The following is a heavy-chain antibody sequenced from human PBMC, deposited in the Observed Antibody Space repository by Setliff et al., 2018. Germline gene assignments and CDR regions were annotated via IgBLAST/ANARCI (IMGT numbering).Heavy chain of an antibody. J-gene: IGHJ6*02. V-gene: IGHV3-23*01. D-gene: IGHD6-13*01. CDR1: GLTFSSYA. CDR3: TRVGRQLVYYYYGMDV. CDR2: ISGSGGST. Sequence: PGGSLRLSCAASGLTFSSYAMSWVRQAPGKGLEWVSAISGSGGSTYYAAPVKGRFTISRDDSKNTLYLQMNSLKTEDTAVYYCTRVGRQLVYYYYGMDVWGQGTTVTVSS.